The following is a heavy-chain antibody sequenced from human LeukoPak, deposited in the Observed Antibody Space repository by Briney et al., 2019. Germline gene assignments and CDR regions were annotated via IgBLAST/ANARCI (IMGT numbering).Heavy chain of an antibody. CDR2: INHSGST. V-gene: IGHV4-34*01. CDR3: ARDVSGYLKTGIDY. D-gene: IGHD5-18*01. CDR1: GGSFSGYY. Sequence: SETLSLTCAVYGGSFSGYYWSWIRRPPGKGLEWIGEINHSGSTNYNPSLKSRVTISVDTSKNQFSLKLSSVTAADTAVYYCARDVSGYLKTGIDYWGQGTLVTVSS. J-gene: IGHJ4*02.